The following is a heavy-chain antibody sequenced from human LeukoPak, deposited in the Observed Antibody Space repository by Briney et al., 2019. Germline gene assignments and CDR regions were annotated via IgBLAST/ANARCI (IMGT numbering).Heavy chain of an antibody. CDR1: GFTLSSYA. Sequence: GGSLRLSCAASGFTLSSYAMSWVRQAPGKGLEWVSAISGSGGSTYYADSVKGRFTISRDNSKNTLYLQMNSLRAEDTAVYYCAKAMNYYGSGSADAFDIWGQGTMVTVSS. V-gene: IGHV3-23*01. CDR2: ISGSGGST. J-gene: IGHJ3*02. D-gene: IGHD3-10*01. CDR3: AKAMNYYGSGSADAFDI.